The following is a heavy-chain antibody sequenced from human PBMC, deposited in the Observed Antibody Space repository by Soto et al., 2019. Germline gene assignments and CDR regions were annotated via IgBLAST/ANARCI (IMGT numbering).Heavy chain of an antibody. Sequence: QVQLVQSGAEVKKPGSSVKVSCKASGATCSSYAISWVRQAPGQGLEWMGGIIPIFGTANYAQKFQGRVTITGDESTSTAYMEMSSLRSEDTAVYYCAREAKYYYDSSGSDAFDIWGQGTMVTVSS. CDR2: IIPIFGTA. CDR1: GATCSSYA. V-gene: IGHV1-69*01. J-gene: IGHJ3*02. D-gene: IGHD3-22*01. CDR3: AREAKYYYDSSGSDAFDI.